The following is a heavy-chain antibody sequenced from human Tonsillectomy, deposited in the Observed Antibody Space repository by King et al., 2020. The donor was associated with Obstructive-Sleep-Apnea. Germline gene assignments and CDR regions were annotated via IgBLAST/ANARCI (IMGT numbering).Heavy chain of an antibody. CDR3: AKDLSGKYSFHY. CDR2: ISRDGSRE. J-gene: IGHJ4*02. V-gene: IGHV3-30*14. CDR1: GFIFSSHE. D-gene: IGHD1-26*01. Sequence: QLVQSGGGVVQPGGSLRLSCAVSGFIFSSHEMYWVRQHPGKGLECVAFISRDGSREYYADSVRGRFTISRDNSRNKLYLQMNSVRAEETAMYYCAKDLSGKYSFHYWGQGTLVTVSS.